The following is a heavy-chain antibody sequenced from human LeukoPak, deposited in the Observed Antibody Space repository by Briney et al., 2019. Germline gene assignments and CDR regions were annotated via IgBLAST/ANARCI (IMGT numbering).Heavy chain of an antibody. CDR1: GYSFTSYW. CDR2: IFPGDSDT. J-gene: IGHJ4*02. D-gene: IGHD6-19*01. Sequence: GESLKISCQGSGYSFTSYWIAWVRQMPGKGLEWMGIIFPGDSDTRYSPSFQGQDTISADKSISIVYLQWSSLRASDTAMYYCARATYSSHWFFDYWGQGILVTVSS. V-gene: IGHV5-51*01. CDR3: ARATYSSHWFFDY.